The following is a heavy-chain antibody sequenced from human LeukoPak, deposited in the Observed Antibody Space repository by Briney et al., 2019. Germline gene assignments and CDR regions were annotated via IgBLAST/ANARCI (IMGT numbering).Heavy chain of an antibody. V-gene: IGHV3-53*01. CDR1: GFTVSSNY. Sequence: GGSLRLSCAASGFTVSSNYMSWVRQAPGKGLEWVSVIYSGGSTYYADSVKDRFTISRDNSKNTLYLQMNSLRAEDTAVYYCARLVVTATHVDYWGQGTLVTVSS. J-gene: IGHJ4*02. D-gene: IGHD2-21*02. CDR3: ARLVVTATHVDY. CDR2: IYSGGST.